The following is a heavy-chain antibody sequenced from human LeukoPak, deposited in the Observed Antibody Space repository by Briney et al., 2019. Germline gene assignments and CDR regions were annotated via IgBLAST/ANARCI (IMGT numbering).Heavy chain of an antibody. J-gene: IGHJ4*02. Sequence: SETLSLTCAVYGESLNNYYWSWVRQPPGEGLEWIGEIYESGTTEYNPSLKSRVTISMVPSKQQFSLSLSSVTAADTAVYYCARGAWATRLGSWGLGTPVIVSS. D-gene: IGHD2-15*01. CDR2: IYESGTT. V-gene: IGHV4-34*01. CDR3: ARGAWATRLGS. CDR1: GESLNNYY.